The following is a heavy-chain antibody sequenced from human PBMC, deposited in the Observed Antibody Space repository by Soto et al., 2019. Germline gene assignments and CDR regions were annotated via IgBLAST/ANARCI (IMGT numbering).Heavy chain of an antibody. CDR3: ARREGYCSGGSCSTNRFDP. J-gene: IGHJ5*02. D-gene: IGHD2-15*01. Sequence: GGSLRLSCAASGFTFSSYGMHWVRQAPGKGLEWVAVISYDGSNKYYADSVKGRFTISRDNSKNTLYLQMNSLRAEDTAVYYCARREGYCSGGSCSTNRFDPWHQGTLVTVSA. CDR2: ISYDGSNK. CDR1: GFTFSSYG. V-gene: IGHV3-30*03.